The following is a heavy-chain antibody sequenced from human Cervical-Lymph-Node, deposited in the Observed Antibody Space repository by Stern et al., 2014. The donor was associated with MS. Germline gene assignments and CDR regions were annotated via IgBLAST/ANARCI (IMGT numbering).Heavy chain of an antibody. CDR1: GFTFSSDS. D-gene: IGHD2-21*02. CDR3: ARVTEGSEYGMDV. V-gene: IGHV3-21*01. CDR2: ISRTGSFI. Sequence: VQLVESGGGLVKPGGSLRLSCAASGFTFSSDSVNWVRQAPGKGLEWVAHISRTGSFIYYAHSVKGRFTISRDDPTNSVYLEMNGLTAEDTAVYFCARVTEGSEYGMDVWGQGTMVTVSS. J-gene: IGHJ6*02.